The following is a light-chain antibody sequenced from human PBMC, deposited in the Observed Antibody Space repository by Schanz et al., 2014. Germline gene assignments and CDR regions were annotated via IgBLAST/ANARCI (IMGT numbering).Light chain of an antibody. Sequence: QSALTQPPSASGSPGQSVTFSCTGTSGDIGFYNYVSWFQQHPGKAPKLMIYEVTKRPSGVPDRFSGSKSGNTASLTVSGLQAEDEADYYCSSFTGSNNLVFGGGTKVTVL. J-gene: IGLJ3*02. V-gene: IGLV2-8*01. CDR3: SSFTGSNNLV. CDR2: EVT. CDR1: SGDIGFYNY.